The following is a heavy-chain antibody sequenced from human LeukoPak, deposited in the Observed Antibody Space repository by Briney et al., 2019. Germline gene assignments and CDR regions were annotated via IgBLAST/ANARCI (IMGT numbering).Heavy chain of an antibody. Sequence: PGGSLRLSCAASGFMFSSYWMSWVRQAPGKGLEWVANIKQDGSEKYYVDSVKGRFTISRDNAKNSLYLQVNSLRAEDTAVYYCARNLAYCGGDCYSSAFDIWGQGTMVTVSS. V-gene: IGHV3-7*01. J-gene: IGHJ3*02. CDR3: ARNLAYCGGDCYSSAFDI. CDR1: GFMFSSYW. D-gene: IGHD2-21*02. CDR2: IKQDGSEK.